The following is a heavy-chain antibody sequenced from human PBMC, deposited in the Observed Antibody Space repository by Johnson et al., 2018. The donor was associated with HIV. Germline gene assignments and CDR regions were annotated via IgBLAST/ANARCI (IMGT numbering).Heavy chain of an antibody. CDR2: LKSKTDGGTT. CDR1: GFTFSSYA. D-gene: IGHD4-17*01. V-gene: IGHV3-15*01. CDR3: TTGTTVPTWD. Sequence: EVQLVESGGGVVQPGGSLRLSCAASGFTFSSYALSWVRQAPGKGLEWVGRLKSKTDGGTTDYAAPVKGRFTISRDDSKNTLYLQMNSLKTEDTAVYYCTTGTTVPTWDWGQGTMVTVSS. J-gene: IGHJ3*01.